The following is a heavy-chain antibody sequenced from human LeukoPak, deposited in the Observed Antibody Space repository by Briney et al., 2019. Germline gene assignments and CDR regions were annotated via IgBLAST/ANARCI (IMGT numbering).Heavy chain of an antibody. J-gene: IGHJ4*02. V-gene: IGHV1-24*01. Sequence: ASVKVSCKVSGYTLTELSMHWVRQAPGKGLEWMGGFDPEHGETIYAQKFQGRVTMTEDTPTDTAYMELSSLRSEDTAVYYCATVIRYGAYFDSWGQGTLVTVSS. D-gene: IGHD1-14*01. CDR1: GYTLTELS. CDR3: ATVIRYGAYFDS. CDR2: FDPEHGET.